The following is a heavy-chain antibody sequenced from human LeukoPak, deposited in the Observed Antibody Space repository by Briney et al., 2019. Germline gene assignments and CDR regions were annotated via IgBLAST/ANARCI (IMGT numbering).Heavy chain of an antibody. CDR3: VRGGGNFDF. CDR1: GFTLSTSW. D-gene: IGHD3-16*01. CDR2: INKDGSEK. Sequence: GGSLRLSCAASGFTLSTSWMSWVRQAPGKGREWVANINKDGSEKNYVDSVKGRFSVSRDNAKNSLYLQMNSLRGEDTAVYYCVRGGGNFDFWGQGILVTVSS. J-gene: IGHJ4*02. V-gene: IGHV3-7*04.